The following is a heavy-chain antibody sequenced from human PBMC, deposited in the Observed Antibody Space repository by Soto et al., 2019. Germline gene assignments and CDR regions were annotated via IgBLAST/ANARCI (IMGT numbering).Heavy chain of an antibody. Sequence: ASVKVSCKASGYTFTSYGISWVRQAPGQGLEWMGWISAYNGNTNYAQKLQGRVTMTTDTSTSTAYMELRSLRSDDTAVYYCARDRLMYYDFWSGYYSSGRRYNWFDPWSQGTLVTVSS. V-gene: IGHV1-18*01. CDR3: ARDRLMYYDFWSGYYSSGRRYNWFDP. CDR1: GYTFTSYG. D-gene: IGHD3-3*01. CDR2: ISAYNGNT. J-gene: IGHJ5*02.